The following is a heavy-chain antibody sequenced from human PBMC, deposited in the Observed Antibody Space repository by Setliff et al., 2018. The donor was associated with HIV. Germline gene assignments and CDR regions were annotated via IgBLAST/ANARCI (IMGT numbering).Heavy chain of an antibody. CDR2: ISAYNGDT. Sequence: GASVKVSCKASGYTFTSYGISWVRQAPGQGLEWMGWISAYNGDTKYAQKVQGRVTLTTDTSSSTVYMELRSLRSDDTAVYYCARDAWVEFLEWTFYGMDVCGQGTTVTVSS. CDR1: GYTFTSYG. CDR3: ARDAWVEFLEWTFYGMDV. D-gene: IGHD3-3*02. V-gene: IGHV1-18*01. J-gene: IGHJ6*02.